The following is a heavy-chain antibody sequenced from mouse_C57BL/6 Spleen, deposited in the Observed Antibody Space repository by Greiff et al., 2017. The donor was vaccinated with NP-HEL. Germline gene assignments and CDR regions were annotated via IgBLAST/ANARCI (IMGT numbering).Heavy chain of an antibody. Sequence: EVKLQQSGPELVKPGASVKMSCKASGYTFTDYNMHWVKQSHGKSLEWIGYINPNNGGTSYNQKFKGKATLTVNKSSSTAYMELRSLTSEDSAVYYCATPYYYGSSPFAYWGQGTLVTVSA. J-gene: IGHJ3*01. V-gene: IGHV1-22*01. CDR2: INPNNGGT. CDR1: GYTFTDYN. CDR3: ATPYYYGSSPFAY. D-gene: IGHD1-1*01.